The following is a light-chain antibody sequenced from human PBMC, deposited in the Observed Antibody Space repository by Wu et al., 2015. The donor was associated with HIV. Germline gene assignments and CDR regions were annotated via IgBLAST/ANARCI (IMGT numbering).Light chain of an antibody. Sequence: DIQMTQSPSSLSASVGDRVIITCRASQSISIYLNWYQQKAGKAPKFLIYGASSLQSGVPSRFSGRGSGTEFTLTISSLQPEDFATYYCQQSYSTPTFGPGTIVDI. J-gene: IGKJ3*01. CDR2: GAS. CDR1: QSISIY. CDR3: QQSYSTPT. V-gene: IGKV1-39*01.